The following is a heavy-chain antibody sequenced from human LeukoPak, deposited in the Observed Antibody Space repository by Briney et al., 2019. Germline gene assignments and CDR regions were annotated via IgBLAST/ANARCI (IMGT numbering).Heavy chain of an antibody. CDR2: ISSSGSTI. CDR1: GFTVSSYE. CDR3: TREYDFWSQGAGYFDY. V-gene: IGHV3-48*03. D-gene: IGHD3-3*01. J-gene: IGHJ4*02. Sequence: GGSLRLSCAGSGFTVSSYEMNWVRQAPGKGLEWVSYISSSGSTIYYADSVKGRFTISRDNAKNSLYLQMNSLRAEDTAVYYCTREYDFWSQGAGYFDYWGQGTLVTVSS.